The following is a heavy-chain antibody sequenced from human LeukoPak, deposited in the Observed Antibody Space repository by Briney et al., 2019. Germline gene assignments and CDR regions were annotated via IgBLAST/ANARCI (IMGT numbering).Heavy chain of an antibody. CDR3: AIRGPSRSDSMISFDI. CDR1: GFTFSDYY. Sequence: GSLRLSCAASGFTFSDYYMSWIRQAPGKGLEWISSVTSSDTTIYYTGSVKGRFTSSRDNARNSLYLQMNSLRDDDTAVYYCAIRGPSRSDSMISFDIWGQGTMVTVFS. CDR2: VTSSDTTI. J-gene: IGHJ3*02. D-gene: IGHD3/OR15-3a*01. V-gene: IGHV3-11*01.